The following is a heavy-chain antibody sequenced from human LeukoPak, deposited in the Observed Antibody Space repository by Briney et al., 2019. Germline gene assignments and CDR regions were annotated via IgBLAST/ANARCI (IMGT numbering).Heavy chain of an antibody. CDR3: ARPWGFDAFDI. Sequence: ASVKVSCKASGGTFSSYAISWVRQAPGQGLKWMGGIIPIFGTANYAQKFQGRVTITTDESTSTAYMELSSLRSEDTAVYYCARPWGFDAFDIWGQGTMVTVSS. J-gene: IGHJ3*02. CDR1: GGTFSSYA. V-gene: IGHV1-69*05. CDR2: IIPIFGTA. D-gene: IGHD7-27*01.